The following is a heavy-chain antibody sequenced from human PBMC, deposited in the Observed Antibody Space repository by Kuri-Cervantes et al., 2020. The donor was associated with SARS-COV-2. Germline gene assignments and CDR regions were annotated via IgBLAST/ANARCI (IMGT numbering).Heavy chain of an antibody. V-gene: IGHV3-33*06. CDR3: AKAAFTGYTGYRID. D-gene: IGHD3-16*02. CDR2: IWYDGSNK. CDR1: GFTFSSYG. J-gene: IGHJ4*02. Sequence: GESLKISCAASGFTFSSYGMHWVRQAPGKGLEWVAVIWYDGSNKYYADSVKGRFTISRDNSKNMVYLQMDSLRAEDTAVYYCAKAAFTGYTGYRIDWGQGTLVTVSS.